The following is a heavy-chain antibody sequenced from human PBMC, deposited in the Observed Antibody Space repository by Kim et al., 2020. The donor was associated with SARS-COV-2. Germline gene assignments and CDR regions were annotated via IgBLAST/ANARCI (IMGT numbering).Heavy chain of an antibody. Sequence: ASVKVSCKAAGYTFTGYYIHWVRQAPGQGLEWMGWINPNTGGTNYAQKFQGRVAMTSDTSITTAYMELSRLTSDDTAVYFCASWGGPRQNFLIGIFHYWGQGTLVTVSS. CDR1: GYTFTGYY. V-gene: IGHV1-2*02. CDR3: ASWGGPRQNFLIGIFHY. CDR2: INPNTGGT. D-gene: IGHD3-16*01. J-gene: IGHJ4*02.